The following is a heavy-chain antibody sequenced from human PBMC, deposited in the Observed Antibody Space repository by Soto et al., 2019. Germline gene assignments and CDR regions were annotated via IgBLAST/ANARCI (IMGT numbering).Heavy chain of an antibody. CDR3: ARDPPGGGWYGEC. CDR1: GFTFSSYT. CDR2: TSFDGNSK. J-gene: IGHJ4*02. V-gene: IGHV3-30-3*01. D-gene: IGHD6-19*01. Sequence: QVQLVESGGGVVQPGRSLRLSCAASGFTFSSYTMHWVRQTPGKGLEWVAVTSFDGNSKYYADSVRGRFTISRDNSKNTLYLQMHSLRAEDTAVYYCARDPPGGGWYGECWGQGTLVTVSS.